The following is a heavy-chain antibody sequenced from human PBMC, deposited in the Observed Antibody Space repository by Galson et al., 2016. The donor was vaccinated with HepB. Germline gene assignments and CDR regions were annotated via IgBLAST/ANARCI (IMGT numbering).Heavy chain of an antibody. Sequence: SLRPSCAASGFTFSSSSMSWVRQAPGKGLEWVAAIDGRDDTTYYADSVKGHFSISRDSSKNTLYLQMNTLRVEDTAVYYCAKGGDYDNWGQGTTVTVSS. CDR1: GFTFSSSS. V-gene: IGHV3-23*01. D-gene: IGHD3-16*01. CDR2: IDGRDDTT. CDR3: AKGGDYDN. J-gene: IGHJ6*02.